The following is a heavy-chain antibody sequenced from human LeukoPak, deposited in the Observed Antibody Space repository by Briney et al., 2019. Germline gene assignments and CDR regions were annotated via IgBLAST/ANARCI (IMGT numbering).Heavy chain of an antibody. CDR1: GYTFTCYY. V-gene: IGHV1-2*06. Sequence: ASVKVSCKASGYTFTCYYMHWVRQAPGQGLEWMGRINPNSGGTNYAQKFQGRVTMTRDTSISTAYMELSRLRSDDTAVYYCARVGGSYLVGRFFDYWGQGTLVTVSS. J-gene: IGHJ4*02. D-gene: IGHD1-26*01. CDR3: ARVGGSYLVGRFFDY. CDR2: INPNSGGT.